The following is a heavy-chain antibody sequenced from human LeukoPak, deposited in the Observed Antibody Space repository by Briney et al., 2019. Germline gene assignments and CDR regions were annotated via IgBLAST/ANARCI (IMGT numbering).Heavy chain of an antibody. CDR1: GYTFTRYD. D-gene: IGHD2-8*02. V-gene: IGHV1-8*01. CDR3: SRSRRSGVMDV. Sequence: ASVKVSCKASGYTFTRYDINWVRQATGQGLEWMGWLNPKSGNTGHAQKFQGRVTMTRDTSISTAYMELSGLTSDDTAVYYCSRSRRSGVMDVWGQGTTVTVSS. J-gene: IGHJ6*02. CDR2: LNPKSGNT.